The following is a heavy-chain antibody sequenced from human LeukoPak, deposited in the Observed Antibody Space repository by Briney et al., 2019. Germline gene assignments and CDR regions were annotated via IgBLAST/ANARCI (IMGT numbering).Heavy chain of an antibody. Sequence: SETLSLTCTVSGGSISSSSYYWGWIRHPPGKGLEWIGSIYYSGSTYYNPSLKSRVPISVDTSKNQFSLKLSSVTAADTAVYYCARVGYYDSRNFDYWGQGTLVTVSS. D-gene: IGHD3-22*01. CDR3: ARVGYYDSRNFDY. V-gene: IGHV4-39*01. CDR1: GGSISSSSYY. CDR2: IYYSGST. J-gene: IGHJ4*02.